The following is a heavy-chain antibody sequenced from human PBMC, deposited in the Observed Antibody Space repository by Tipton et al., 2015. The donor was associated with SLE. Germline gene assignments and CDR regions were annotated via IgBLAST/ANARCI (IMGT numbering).Heavy chain of an antibody. CDR1: GGSMNNYY. V-gene: IGHV4-59*08. D-gene: IGHD5-12*01. J-gene: IGHJ4*02. Sequence: TLSLTCTVSGGSMNNYYWTWVRQSPGQGLEWIGFVSYSGNTHYNPSLQSRLTISVDRSKNQFSLNLRSVTAADTAVYFCAKSGGSGYNFWGQGILVTVSS. CDR2: VSYSGNT. CDR3: AKSGGSGYNF.